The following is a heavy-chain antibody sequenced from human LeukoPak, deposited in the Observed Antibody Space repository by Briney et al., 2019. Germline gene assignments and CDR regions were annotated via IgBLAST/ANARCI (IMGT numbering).Heavy chain of an antibody. V-gene: IGHV4-4*07. D-gene: IGHD4-17*01. CDR1: GGSISGYY. CDR3: ARSATVTNYYYYYMDV. Sequence: NASETLSLTCSVSGGSISGYYWTWIRQPAGKGLEWIGRVYTSGSTHYNPSLKTRLTMSVDTSKNQFSLKLSSVTAADTAVYYCARSATVTNYYYYYMDVWGKGTTVTVSS. CDR2: VYTSGST. J-gene: IGHJ6*03.